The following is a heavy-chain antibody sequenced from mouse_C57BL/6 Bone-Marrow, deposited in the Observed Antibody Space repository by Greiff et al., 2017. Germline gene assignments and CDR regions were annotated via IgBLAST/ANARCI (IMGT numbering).Heavy chain of an antibody. V-gene: IGHV1-64*01. CDR1: GYTFTSYW. J-gene: IGHJ1*03. CDR3: ARERVTAVWYFDV. Sequence: VKLQQSGAELVKPGASVKLSCKASGYTFTSYWMHWVKQRPGQGLEWIGMIHPNSGSTNYNEKFKSKATLTVDKSSSTAYMQLSSLTSEDSAVYYCARERVTAVWYFDVWGTGTTVTVSS. CDR2: IHPNSGST. D-gene: IGHD2-2*01.